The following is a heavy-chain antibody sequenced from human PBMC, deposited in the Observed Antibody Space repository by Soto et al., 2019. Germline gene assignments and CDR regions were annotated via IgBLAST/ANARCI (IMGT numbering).Heavy chain of an antibody. CDR3: ARDRTVGATYYYFDY. V-gene: IGHV1-69*13. CDR2: IIPIFGTA. D-gene: IGHD1-26*01. CDR1: GGTFSSYA. J-gene: IGHJ4*02. Sequence: SVKVSCKASGGTFSSYAISWVRQAPGQGLEWMGGIIPIFGTANYAQKFQGRVTITADESTSTAYMELSSLRSEDTAVYYCARDRTVGATYYYFDYWGQGTLVTVSS.